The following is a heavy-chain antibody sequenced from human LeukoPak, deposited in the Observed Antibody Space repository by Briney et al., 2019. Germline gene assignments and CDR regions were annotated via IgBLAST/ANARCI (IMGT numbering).Heavy chain of an antibody. D-gene: IGHD3-10*01. CDR1: GFTFSSYA. V-gene: IGHV3-23*01. Sequence: GGFLRLSCAASGFTFSSYALSWVRQAPGKGLEWVSGIVGSGGATYYADSVKGRFTISRDNSKNTLYLQMNSLRAEDTAVYYCAKAVTGSYYTGLGSWGQGTLLTVSS. J-gene: IGHJ4*02. CDR3: AKAVTGSYYTGLGS. CDR2: IVGSGGAT.